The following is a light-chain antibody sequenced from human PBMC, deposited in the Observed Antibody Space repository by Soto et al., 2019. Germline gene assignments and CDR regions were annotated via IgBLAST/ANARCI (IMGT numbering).Light chain of an antibody. CDR3: SSYTSSTTLYV. CDR2: DVS. CDR1: SRDVGNYNY. V-gene: IGLV2-14*03. J-gene: IGLJ1*01. Sequence: QSALTQPASVSGSPGQSITISCTGASRDVGNYNYVSWYQQHPGKAPKLIIYDVSNRPSGVSNRFSGSKSGNTASLTISGLQAEDEADYYCSSYTSSTTLYVFGTGTKGTVL.